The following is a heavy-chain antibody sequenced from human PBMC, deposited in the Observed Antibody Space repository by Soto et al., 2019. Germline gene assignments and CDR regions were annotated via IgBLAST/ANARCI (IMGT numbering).Heavy chain of an antibody. CDR3: ARAKQWQTDFDY. V-gene: IGHV3-33*01. D-gene: IGHD6-19*01. CDR2: VWYDGSNK. J-gene: IGHJ4*02. Sequence: GGSLRLSCAASGFTLSAYGMHWVRQAPGKGLEWVAVVWYDGSNKDYADSVKGRFTISRDNSKNTLYLQMNSLRAEDTAVYYCARAKQWQTDFDYWGQGTLVTVSS. CDR1: GFTLSAYG.